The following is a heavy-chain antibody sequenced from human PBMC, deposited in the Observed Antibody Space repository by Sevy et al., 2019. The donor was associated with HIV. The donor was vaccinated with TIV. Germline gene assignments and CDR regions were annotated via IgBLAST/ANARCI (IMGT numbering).Heavy chain of an antibody. Sequence: GGSLRLSCVASGFSFSSYGMHWVRQAPGKGLEWVAFIRYDAVKEYYVDSVKDRFTISRDNSKKTLYLQMKSLRPEDTAVYYSAKDHGEGTTHYYFDYWGQGTLVTLSS. D-gene: IGHD1-1*01. V-gene: IGHV3-30*02. CDR1: GFSFSSYG. CDR2: IRYDAVKE. CDR3: AKDHGEGTTHYYFDY. J-gene: IGHJ4*02.